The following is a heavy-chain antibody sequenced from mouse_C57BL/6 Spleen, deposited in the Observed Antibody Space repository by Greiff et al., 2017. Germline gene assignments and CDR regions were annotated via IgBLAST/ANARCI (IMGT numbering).Heavy chain of an antibody. CDR1: GFSLTSYG. V-gene: IGHV2-6*03. J-gene: IGHJ2*01. Sequence: VKLVESGPGLVAPSQSLSITCTVSGFSLTSYGVHWVRQPPGKGLEWLVVIWSDGSTTYTSALKSRLSISKDNSKSQVFLKMNSLQTYDTAMYYCARDGGYYPDYWGQGTTLTVSS. CDR3: ARDGGYYPDY. CDR2: IWSDGST.